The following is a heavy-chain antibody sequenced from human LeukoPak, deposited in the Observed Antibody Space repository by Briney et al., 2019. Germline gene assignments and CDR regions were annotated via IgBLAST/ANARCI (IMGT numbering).Heavy chain of an antibody. CDR2: INHSGST. V-gene: IGHV4-34*01. CDR1: GGSFSGYY. Sequence: SETLSLTCAVYGGSFSGYYWSWIRQPPGKGLEWIGEINHSGSTNYNPSLKSRVTISVDTSKNQFSLKLSSVTAADTAVYYCARCKGWLRFEGRAYFDYWGQGTLVTVS. D-gene: IGHD5-12*01. CDR3: ARCKGWLRFEGRAYFDY. J-gene: IGHJ4*02.